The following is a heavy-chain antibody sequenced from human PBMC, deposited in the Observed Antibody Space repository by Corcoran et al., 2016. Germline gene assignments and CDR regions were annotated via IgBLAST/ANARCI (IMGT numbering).Heavy chain of an antibody. CDR1: GFTFGDYA. CDR2: IRSKAYGGTT. V-gene: IGHV3-49*03. J-gene: IGHJ6*02. Sequence: EVQLVESGGGLVQPGRSLRLSCTASGFTFGDYAMSWFRQAPGKGLEWVGFIRSKAYGGTTEYAASVKGRFTISRDDSKSIAYLQMNSLKTEDTAVYYCTRSGAVADRYYYGMDVWGQGTTVTVSS. D-gene: IGHD6-19*01. CDR3: TRSGAVADRYYYGMDV.